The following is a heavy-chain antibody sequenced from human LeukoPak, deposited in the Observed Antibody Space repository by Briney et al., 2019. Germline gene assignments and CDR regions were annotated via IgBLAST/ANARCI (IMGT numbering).Heavy chain of an antibody. CDR1: GFTFSSYW. CDR2: IKQDGSEK. CDR3: ARDRVVVVAATRDYYYYGMDV. V-gene: IGHV3-7*01. J-gene: IGHJ6*02. D-gene: IGHD2-15*01. Sequence: PGGSLRLSCAASGFTFSSYWMSWVRQAPGKGLEWVANIKQDGSEKYYVDSVKGRFTISRDNAKNSLYLQMNSLRAEDTAVYYCARDRVVVVAATRDYYYYGMDVWGQGTTVTVSS.